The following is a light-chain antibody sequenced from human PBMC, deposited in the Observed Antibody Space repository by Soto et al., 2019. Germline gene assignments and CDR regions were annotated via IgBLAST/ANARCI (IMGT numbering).Light chain of an antibody. V-gene: IGKV1-9*01. CDR1: QGISSY. CDR2: AAS. Sequence: IQLTQSPSSLSASVGDRVTITCRASQGISSYLAWYQQKPGKAPKLLIYAASTLQSGVPSRFSGSGSETDFPLTISSLQPEDFATYYCQQLNSYPPFTFGPGTKVDIK. CDR3: QQLNSYPPFT. J-gene: IGKJ3*01.